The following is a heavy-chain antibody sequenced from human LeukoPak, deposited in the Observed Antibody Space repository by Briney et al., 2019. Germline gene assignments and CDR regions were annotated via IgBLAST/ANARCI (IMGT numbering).Heavy chain of an antibody. V-gene: IGHV1-8*01. D-gene: IGHD1-14*01. J-gene: IGHJ2*01. CDR2: MNPSSGYT. Sequence: ASVKVSCKASGYPFTTYDINWVRKATGQGLEWMGWMNPSSGYTGYSQKFQGRVTMTRNTSITTAYMELSSLRSEDTAVYYCAKISDHNWYFDLWGRGSLVTFSS. CDR3: AKISDHNWYFDL. CDR1: GYPFTTYD.